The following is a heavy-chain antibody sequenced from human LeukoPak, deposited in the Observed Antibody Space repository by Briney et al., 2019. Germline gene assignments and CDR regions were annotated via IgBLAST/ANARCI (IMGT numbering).Heavy chain of an antibody. CDR3: AREYEYSSSWHGYFDY. V-gene: IGHV1-69*06. J-gene: IGHJ4*02. D-gene: IGHD6-13*01. CDR2: IIPIFGTA. Sequence: GASVKVSCKASGGTFSSYAISWVRQAPGQGLEWMGGIIPIFGTANYAQKFQGRVTITADKSTSTAYMELGSLRSEDTAVYYCAREYEYSSSWHGYFDYWGQGTLVTVSS. CDR1: GGTFSSYA.